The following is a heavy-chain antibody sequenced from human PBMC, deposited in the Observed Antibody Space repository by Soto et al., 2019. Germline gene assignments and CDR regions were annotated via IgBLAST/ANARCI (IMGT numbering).Heavy chain of an antibody. V-gene: IGHV3-23*01. CDR3: AKDRGDYGDYEAHHGMDV. J-gene: IGHJ6*02. Sequence: GGSLRLSCAASGFTFTSYAMSWVRQAPGKGLEWVSVVTSSGGGTYYADSVKGRFAISRDNSKSTLYLQMHSLRAEDTAVYYCAKDRGDYGDYEAHHGMDVWGQGTTVTVSS. CDR1: GFTFTSYA. D-gene: IGHD4-17*01. CDR2: VTSSGGGT.